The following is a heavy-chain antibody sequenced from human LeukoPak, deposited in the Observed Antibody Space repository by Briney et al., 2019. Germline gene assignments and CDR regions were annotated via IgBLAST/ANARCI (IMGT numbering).Heavy chain of an antibody. CDR1: GFTFSSYA. CDR3: AKSPTTGYSSSANWFDP. D-gene: IGHD6-13*01. J-gene: IGHJ5*02. CDR2: ISGSGGST. V-gene: IGHV3-23*01. Sequence: GGSLRLSCAASGFTFSSYAMSWVRQAPGKGLEWVSAISGSGGSTYYADSVKGRFTISRDNSKNTLYLQMNSLGAEDTAVYYCAKSPTTGYSSSANWFDPWGQGTLVTVSS.